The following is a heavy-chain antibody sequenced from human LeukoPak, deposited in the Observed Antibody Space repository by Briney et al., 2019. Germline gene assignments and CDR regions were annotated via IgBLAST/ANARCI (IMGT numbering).Heavy chain of an antibody. D-gene: IGHD4-11*01. Sequence: KTGGSLRLSCAASGFTFSSYSMNWVRQAPGKGLEWVSSISSSSSYIYYADSVKGRFTISRDNAKNSLYLQMNSLRAEDTAVYYCARNLYLDLQAHGYWGQGTLVTVSS. J-gene: IGHJ4*02. CDR1: GFTFSSYS. CDR2: ISSSSSYI. V-gene: IGHV3-21*01. CDR3: ARNLYLDLQAHGY.